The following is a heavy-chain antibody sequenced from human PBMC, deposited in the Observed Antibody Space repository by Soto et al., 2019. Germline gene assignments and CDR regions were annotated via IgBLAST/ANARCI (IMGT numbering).Heavy chain of an antibody. J-gene: IGHJ4*02. Sequence: QLQLQESGPGLVKPSETLSLTCTVSGDSVSSSSYYWGWIRQPPGKGLEWIGSIYYSGSTYYNPSLKSRVTISVDTSKNQFSLKLSSVTAADTAVYYCARVITGTTGVDCWGQGILVTVSS. CDR2: IYYSGST. CDR3: ARVITGTTGVDC. D-gene: IGHD1-20*01. V-gene: IGHV4-39*01. CDR1: GDSVSSSSYY.